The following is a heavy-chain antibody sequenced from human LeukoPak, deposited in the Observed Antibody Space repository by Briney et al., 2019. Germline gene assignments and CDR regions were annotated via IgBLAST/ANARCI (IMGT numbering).Heavy chain of an antibody. D-gene: IGHD6-19*01. CDR1: GYTFTGYY. CDR2: INPNSGGT. Sequence: ASVKVSCKASGYTFTGYYMHWVRQEPGQELEWMGWINPNSGGTNNAQKFQGRVTMTRDTYISTAYIELSRLRSDAPAVYYCPRVGVYSSGWYGTPGNWFDPWGQGTLVTVS. CDR3: PRVGVYSSGWYGTPGNWFDP. J-gene: IGHJ5*02. V-gene: IGHV1-2*02.